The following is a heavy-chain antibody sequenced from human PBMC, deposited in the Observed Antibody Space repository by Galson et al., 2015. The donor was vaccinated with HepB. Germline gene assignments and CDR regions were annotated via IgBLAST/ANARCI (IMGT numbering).Heavy chain of an antibody. CDR2: ISAYNGNT. CDR1: GYTFTGYG. J-gene: IGHJ2*01. CDR3: ARAPFCSGVTCPVSSVYWYFDL. Sequence: SVKVSCKASGYTFTGYGVSWVRQAPGQGLEWMGWISAYNGNTNYAQNLQDRVTLTTDTSTNTAYMDLRSLRPDDTAVYYCARAPFCSGVTCPVSSVYWYFDLWGRGTLVTVSS. V-gene: IGHV1-18*04. D-gene: IGHD2-15*01.